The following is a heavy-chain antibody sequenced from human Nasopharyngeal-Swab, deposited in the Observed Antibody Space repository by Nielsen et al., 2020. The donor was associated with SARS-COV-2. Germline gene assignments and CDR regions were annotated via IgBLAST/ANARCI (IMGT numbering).Heavy chain of an antibody. CDR2: SYYGGGT. CDR3: ARDLDYSDSSGFPFDV. J-gene: IGHJ3*01. V-gene: IGHV4-31*03. Sequence: SETLSLTCSVSGGSFTSGAYYWSWIRQHPGKGLEWIGYSYYGGGTHYNPSLKSRVTMSIDASKNLFSRSLSSVTAADTAVYYCARDLDYSDSSGFPFDVWGQGTMVIVSS. D-gene: IGHD3-22*01. CDR1: GGSFTSGAYY.